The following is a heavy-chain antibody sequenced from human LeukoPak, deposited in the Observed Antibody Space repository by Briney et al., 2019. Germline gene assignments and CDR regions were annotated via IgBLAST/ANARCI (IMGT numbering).Heavy chain of an antibody. D-gene: IGHD2-15*01. V-gene: IGHV3-7*03. CDR2: IKQEGNEK. J-gene: IGHJ3*02. CDR1: GFTFSSYY. CDR3: ARRGESGGGGWSAFDI. Sequence: GGSLRLSCAASGFTFSSYYMSWVRQAPGKGLEWVANIKQEGNEKYYVDSVKGRFTISRDNTKNSLYLQMNSLRGEDVAVYYCARRGESGGGGWSAFDIWGQGTMVTVSS.